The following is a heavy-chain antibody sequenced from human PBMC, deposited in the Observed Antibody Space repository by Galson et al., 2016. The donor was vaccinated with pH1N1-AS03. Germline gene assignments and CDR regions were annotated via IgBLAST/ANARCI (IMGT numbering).Heavy chain of an antibody. CDR1: GFTFSDYY. V-gene: IGHV3-11*01. CDR2: ITSSGGSGPTI. D-gene: IGHD3-9*01. Sequence: SLRLSCAASGFTFSDYYMSWIRQAPGKGLEWISCITSSGGSGPTIYYADSVKGRFTISRDTAVYYCARGWYDIWTGYLVDPFDYWGQGALVTVSS. J-gene: IGHJ4*02. CDR3: Y.